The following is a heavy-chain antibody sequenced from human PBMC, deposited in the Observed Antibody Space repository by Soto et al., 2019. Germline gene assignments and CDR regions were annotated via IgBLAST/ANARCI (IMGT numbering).Heavy chain of an antibody. CDR1: GFTFSSYG. Sequence: GGSLRLSCAASGFTFSSYGMHWVRQAPGKGLEWVAVIWYDGSNKYYADSVKGRFTISRDNSKNTLYLQMNSLRAEDTAVYYCVRDPLESYSSSYYHMDVWGKGTTVTVSS. D-gene: IGHD6-13*01. CDR3: VRDPLESYSSSYYHMDV. V-gene: IGHV3-33*01. CDR2: IWYDGSNK. J-gene: IGHJ6*03.